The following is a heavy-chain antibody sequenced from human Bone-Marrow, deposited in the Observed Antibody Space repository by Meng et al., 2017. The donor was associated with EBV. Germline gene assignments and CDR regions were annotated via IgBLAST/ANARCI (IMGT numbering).Heavy chain of an antibody. CDR1: EYTFTIYD. D-gene: IGHD3-16*01. Sequence: VHAGAEVNKPGASVHVSCKASEYTFTIYDINWARQDTGQGLEWMGCMDPNSGNTGFAQKFQGRVTITADKSTSTAYMELSSLTSEDTAVYYCAREEGTLRLGDRLDYWGQGTLVTVSS. CDR2: MDPNSGNT. V-gene: IGHV1-8*03. CDR3: AREEGTLRLGDRLDY. J-gene: IGHJ4*02.